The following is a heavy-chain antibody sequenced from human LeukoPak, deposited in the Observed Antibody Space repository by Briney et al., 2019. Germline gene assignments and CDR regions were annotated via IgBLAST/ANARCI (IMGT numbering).Heavy chain of an antibody. CDR1: GYSFTSYW. CDR3: ARLITMVRGAFDAFDI. J-gene: IGHJ3*02. V-gene: IGHV5-51*01. CDR2: IYPGDSDT. Sequence: GESLKISCKGSGYSFTSYWIGWVRQMPGKGLEWMGIIYPGDSDTRYSPSFQGQVTISADKSISTAYLQWSSLKASDTAMYYCARLITMVRGAFDAFDIWGQGTMVTVSS. D-gene: IGHD3-10*01.